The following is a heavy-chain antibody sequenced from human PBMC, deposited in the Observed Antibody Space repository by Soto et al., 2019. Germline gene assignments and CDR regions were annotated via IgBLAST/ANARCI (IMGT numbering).Heavy chain of an antibody. J-gene: IGHJ4*02. CDR3: ARGNQDYGDYSLFFDY. CDR2: INAGNGNT. D-gene: IGHD4-17*01. CDR1: GYTFTSYA. Sequence: GASVKVSCKASGYTFTSYAMHWVRQAPGQRLEWMGWINAGNGNTKYSQKFQGRVTITRDTSASTAYMELSSLRSEDTAVYYCARGNQDYGDYSLFFDYWGQGTLVTVSS. V-gene: IGHV1-3*01.